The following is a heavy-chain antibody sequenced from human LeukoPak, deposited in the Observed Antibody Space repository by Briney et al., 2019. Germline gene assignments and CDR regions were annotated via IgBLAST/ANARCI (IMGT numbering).Heavy chain of an antibody. J-gene: IGHJ6*03. D-gene: IGHD3-9*01. CDR1: GGSLSGYL. CDR2: IHHTGAT. V-gene: IGHV4-34*01. Sequence: SSETLSLTCAVYGGSLSGYLWSWIRQPPGKGLEWIGEIHHTGATNYKPSLKSRVSISLDMSKNQLSLEMRSVTAADTAVYYCARGRLDYYYMDVWGRGTTVTVSS. CDR3: ARGRLDYYYMDV.